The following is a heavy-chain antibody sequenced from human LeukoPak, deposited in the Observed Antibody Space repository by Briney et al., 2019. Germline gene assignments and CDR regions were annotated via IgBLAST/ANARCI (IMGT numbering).Heavy chain of an antibody. CDR1: GFTFSSYA. J-gene: IGHJ4*02. CDR3: ARGSSGSFDY. V-gene: IGHV3-23*01. CDR2: ISGSGGST. D-gene: IGHD1-26*01. Sequence: GGSLRLSCAASGFTFSSYAMSWVRQAPGKGLEWVSAISGSGGSTYYADSVKGRFTISRDNAKNSLYLQMNSLRAEDTAVYYCARGSSGSFDYWGQGTLVPVSS.